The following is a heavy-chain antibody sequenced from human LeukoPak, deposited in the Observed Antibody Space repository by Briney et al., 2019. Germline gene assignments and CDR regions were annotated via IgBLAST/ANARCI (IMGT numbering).Heavy chain of an antibody. D-gene: IGHD3-9*01. V-gene: IGHV4-59*08. CDR3: ARHVWLQPFDY. J-gene: IGHJ4*02. CDR2: IYYSGST. Sequence: SETLSLTCTVSGDSVSIYYWSWIRQPPGKGLEWIGYIYYSGSTNYNPSLKSRVTISVDTSKNQFSLKLSSVTAADTAVYYCARHVWLQPFDYWGQGTLVTVSS. CDR1: GDSVSIYY.